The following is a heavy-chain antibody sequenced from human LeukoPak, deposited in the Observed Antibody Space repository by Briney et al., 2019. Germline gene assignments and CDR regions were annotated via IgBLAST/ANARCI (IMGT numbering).Heavy chain of an antibody. CDR2: IYYSGGT. CDR1: GSSISNYY. CDR3: ARDLYYYDSSGYESRYFDL. J-gene: IGHJ2*01. D-gene: IGHD3-22*01. V-gene: IGHV4-59*01. Sequence: SETLSLTCTVSGSSISNYYWNWIRQPPGKGLEWIGYIYYSGGTYYNPSLKSRVTISVDTSKNQLSLKLNSVTAADTAVYYCARDLYYYDSSGYESRYFDLWGRGTLVTVSS.